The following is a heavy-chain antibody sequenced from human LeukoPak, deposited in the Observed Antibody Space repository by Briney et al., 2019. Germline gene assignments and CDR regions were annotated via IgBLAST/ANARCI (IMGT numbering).Heavy chain of an antibody. V-gene: IGHV4-59*01. J-gene: IGHJ3*02. D-gene: IGHD2-2*01. CDR3: ARGVVPAAKDAFDI. CDR2: IYYSGST. CDR1: GGSISSYY. Sequence: SETLSLTCTVSGGSISSYYWSWIRQPPGKGLEWIGHIYYSGSTNYNPSLKSRVTISVDTSKNQFSLKLSSVTAADTAVYYCARGVVPAAKDAFDIWGQGTMVTVSS.